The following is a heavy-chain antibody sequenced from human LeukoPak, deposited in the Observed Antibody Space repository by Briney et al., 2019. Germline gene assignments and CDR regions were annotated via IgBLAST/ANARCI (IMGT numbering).Heavy chain of an antibody. J-gene: IGHJ4*02. CDR2: IYYSGST. D-gene: IGHD4-23*01. CDR1: GGSISSGGYY. V-gene: IGHV4-31*03. Sequence: PSQTLSLTCTVSGGSISSGGYYWSWIRQHPGKGLEWIGYIYYSGSTYYNPSLKSRVTISVDTSKNQFSLKLSSVTAADTAVYYCARSGAARVKFDYWGQGTLVTVSS. CDR3: ARSGAARVKFDY.